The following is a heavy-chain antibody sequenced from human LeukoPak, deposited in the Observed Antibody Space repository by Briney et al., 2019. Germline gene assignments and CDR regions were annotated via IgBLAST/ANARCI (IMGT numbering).Heavy chain of an antibody. D-gene: IGHD6-19*01. CDR2: INSDGSST. J-gene: IGHJ4*02. CDR1: GFTFSSYW. Sequence: SGGSLRLSCAASGFTFSSYWMHWVRQAPGKGLVWVSRINSDGSSTSYADSVKGRFTISRGNAKNTLYLQMNSLRAEDTAVYYCANFPVAGTRRDDYWGQGTLVTVSS. CDR3: ANFPVAGTRRDDY. V-gene: IGHV3-74*01.